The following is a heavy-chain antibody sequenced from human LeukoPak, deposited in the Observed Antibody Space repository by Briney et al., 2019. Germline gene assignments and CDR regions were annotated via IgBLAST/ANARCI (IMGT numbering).Heavy chain of an antibody. Sequence: GGSLRLSCAASGFTFSSYWMHWVRQAPGKGLEWVSVIYSGGSTYYADSVKGRFTISRDNSKNTLYLQMNSLRAEDTAVYYCARDSKTTSHSWYYYYGMDVWGQGTTVTVSS. CDR1: GFTFSSYW. D-gene: IGHD4-17*01. J-gene: IGHJ6*02. CDR3: ARDSKTTSHSWYYYYGMDV. CDR2: IYSGGST. V-gene: IGHV3-66*01.